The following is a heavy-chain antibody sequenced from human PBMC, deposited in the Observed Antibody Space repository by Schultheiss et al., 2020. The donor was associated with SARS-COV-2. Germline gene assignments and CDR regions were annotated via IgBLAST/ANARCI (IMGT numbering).Heavy chain of an antibody. CDR1: GFTFSSYG. CDR2: ISSSGSTI. CDR3: AKDHQWELPRGWFDP. Sequence: GGSLRLSCAASGFTFSSYGMHWVRQAPGKGLEWVSYISSSGSTIYYADSVKGRFTISRDNAKNSLYLQMNSLRAEDTALYYCAKDHQWELPRGWFDPWGQGTLVTVSS. V-gene: IGHV3-48*04. J-gene: IGHJ5*02. D-gene: IGHD1-26*01.